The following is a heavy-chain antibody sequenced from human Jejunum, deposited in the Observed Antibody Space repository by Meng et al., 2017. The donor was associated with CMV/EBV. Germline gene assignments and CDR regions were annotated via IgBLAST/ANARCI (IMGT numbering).Heavy chain of an antibody. Sequence: SGYYWSWIRQPPGKGLEWIGEINHSGSTNYNPSLKSRVTISVDTSKNQFSLKLSSVTAADTAVYYCARETVAYCISSSCLDAFDIWGQGTMVTVSS. V-gene: IGHV4-34*01. J-gene: IGHJ3*02. CDR3: ARETVAYCISSSCLDAFDI. D-gene: IGHD2-2*01. CDR2: INHSGST. CDR1: SGYY.